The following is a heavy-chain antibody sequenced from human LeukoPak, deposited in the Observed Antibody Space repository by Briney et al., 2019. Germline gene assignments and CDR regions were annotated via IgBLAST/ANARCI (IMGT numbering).Heavy chain of an antibody. CDR3: ARLYSSRRVPDY. Sequence: GGSLRLSCAASGFTFSTNAMSWVRQAPGKGLEWVSGINWNGGSTGYADSVKGRFTISRDNARNSLYLQMNSLRAEDTALYYCARLYSSRRVPDYWGQGTLVTVSS. CDR2: INWNGGST. CDR1: GFTFSTNA. J-gene: IGHJ4*02. V-gene: IGHV3-20*04. D-gene: IGHD6-13*01.